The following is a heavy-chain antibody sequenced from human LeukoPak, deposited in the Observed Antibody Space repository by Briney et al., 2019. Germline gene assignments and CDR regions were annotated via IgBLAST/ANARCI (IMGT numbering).Heavy chain of an antibody. D-gene: IGHD2-2*01. Sequence: ASVKVSCKASGYTFTGYYMHWVRQAPGQGLEWMGWINPNSGGTNYAQKFQGRVTMTRDTSISTAYMELSRLRSDDTAVYYCARDSLSDIVVVPAAMVSSMDLWGKGTTVTVSS. CDR2: INPNSGGT. V-gene: IGHV1-2*02. CDR1: GYTFTGYY. J-gene: IGHJ6*03. CDR3: ARDSLSDIVVVPAAMVSSMDL.